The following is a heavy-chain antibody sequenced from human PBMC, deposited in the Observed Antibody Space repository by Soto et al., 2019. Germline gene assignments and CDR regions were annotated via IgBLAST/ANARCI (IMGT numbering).Heavy chain of an antibody. J-gene: IGHJ6*02. D-gene: IGHD3-10*01. CDR3: ARRDPYMVRGVIITDYGMDV. Sequence: GGSLRLSCAASGFTFSSYSMNWVRQAPGKGLEWVSSISSSSSYIYYADSVKGRFTISRDNAKNSLYLQMNSLRAEDTAVYYCARRDPYMVRGVIITDYGMDVWGQGTTVTVSS. CDR2: ISSSSSYI. CDR1: GFTFSSYS. V-gene: IGHV3-21*01.